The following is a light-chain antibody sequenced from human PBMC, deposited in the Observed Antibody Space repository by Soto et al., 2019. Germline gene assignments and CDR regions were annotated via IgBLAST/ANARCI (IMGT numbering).Light chain of an antibody. Sequence: EIVLTQSPGTLSLSPGERATLSCRASQSVSSSYLAWYQQKPGQAPRLLIYVASSRDTGIPDRFSGSGSGTDFTLTISRLEPEDFAVYYCQQYGSSPTYTFGQGTKLEIK. J-gene: IGKJ2*01. V-gene: IGKV3-20*01. CDR2: VAS. CDR3: QQYGSSPTYT. CDR1: QSVSSSY.